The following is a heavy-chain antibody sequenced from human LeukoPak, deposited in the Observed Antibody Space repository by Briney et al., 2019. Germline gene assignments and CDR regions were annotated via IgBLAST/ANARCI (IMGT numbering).Heavy chain of an antibody. Sequence: PGGSLRLSCAASGLTFSSYEMNWVRQAPGKGLEGVSYISSSGSTIYYADSAKGRFIISRDNAKNSLYLQMNSLRVEDTAVYYCARVNSPGAHFDCWGQGTLVTVSS. CDR3: ARVNSPGAHFDC. D-gene: IGHD2/OR15-2a*01. J-gene: IGHJ4*02. V-gene: IGHV3-48*03. CDR1: GLTFSSYE. CDR2: ISSSGSTI.